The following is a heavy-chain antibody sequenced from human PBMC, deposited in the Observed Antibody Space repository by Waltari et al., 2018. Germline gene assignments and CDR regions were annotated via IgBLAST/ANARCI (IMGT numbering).Heavy chain of an antibody. D-gene: IGHD2-8*01. J-gene: IGHJ4*02. V-gene: IGHV3-21*01. CDR3: ASDPSMQHVAAGGY. CDR2: IIPNSIKT. CDR1: GLSVSGYT. Sequence: EVQVVESGGGVVQPGGSLRLSCVSAGLSVSGYTVNWVRQAPGKGLEWVSSIIPNSIKTYYLESVRGRFTISRDNARNSLYLQMDSLRVEDSAVYYCASDPSMQHVAAGGYWGQGTLVTVSS.